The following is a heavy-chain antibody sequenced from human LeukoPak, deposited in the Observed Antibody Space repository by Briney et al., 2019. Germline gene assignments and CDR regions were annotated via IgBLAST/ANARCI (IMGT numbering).Heavy chain of an antibody. V-gene: IGHV4-38-2*02. Sequence: SETLSLTCSVSGSSISSGHYWGWFRQPPGKGLEWIASIIHSGGRFETGSTHYSPSLKSRVTISVDTSKNQLFLMMTSVTAADTAVYFCARNSSGSSFDRWGQGTLVSVSS. J-gene: IGHJ4*02. CDR1: GSSISSGHY. CDR3: ARNSSGSSFDR. D-gene: IGHD6-19*01. CDR2: IIHSGGRFETGST.